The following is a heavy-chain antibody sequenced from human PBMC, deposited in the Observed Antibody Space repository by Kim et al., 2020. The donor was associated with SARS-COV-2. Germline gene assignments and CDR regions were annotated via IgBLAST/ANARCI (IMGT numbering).Heavy chain of an antibody. J-gene: IGHJ4*02. CDR1: GFSLSTLGVG. D-gene: IGHD6-13*01. Sequence: SGPTLVEPTPTLTVTCSVSGFSLSTLGVGVAWIRQPPGKALEWLGFIYWDDDKRYSPSLESRLTITQDTSKNLVVLKMTNMDPVDTGTYYCAHRLTGSSWYYGQFDYWGQGTLVTVSS. V-gene: IGHV2-5*02. CDR2: IYWDDDK. CDR3: AHRLTGSSWYYGQFDY.